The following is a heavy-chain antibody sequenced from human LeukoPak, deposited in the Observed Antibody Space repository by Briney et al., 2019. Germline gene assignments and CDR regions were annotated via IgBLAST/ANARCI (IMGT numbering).Heavy chain of an antibody. V-gene: IGHV4-4*02. CDR2: INHSGST. CDR1: GGSISSSNW. D-gene: IGHD5-18*01. CDR3: ARGRLWRSFDP. J-gene: IGHJ5*02. Sequence: PSETLSLTCAVSGGSISSSNWWSWVRQPPGKGLEWIGEINHSGSTNYNPSLKSRVTISVDTSKNQFSLKLSSVTAADTAVYYCARGRLWRSFDPWGQGTLVTVSS.